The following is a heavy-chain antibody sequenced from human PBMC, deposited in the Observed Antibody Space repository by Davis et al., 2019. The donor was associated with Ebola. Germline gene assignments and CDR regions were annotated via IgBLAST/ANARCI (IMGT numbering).Heavy chain of an antibody. D-gene: IGHD5-18*01. Sequence: PWGSLRLSCAASGFTFSSYAMHWVRQAPGKGLEWVAVISYDGNNKYYADSVKGRFTISRDNSKNTLYLQMNSLRAEDTAVYYCARVRNSYGLLGLGYWGQGTLVTVSS. CDR3: ARVRNSYGLLGLGY. V-gene: IGHV3-30*04. CDR2: ISYDGNNK. CDR1: GFTFSSYA. J-gene: IGHJ4*02.